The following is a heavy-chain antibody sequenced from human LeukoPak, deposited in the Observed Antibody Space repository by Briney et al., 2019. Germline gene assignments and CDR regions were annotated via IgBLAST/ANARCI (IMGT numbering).Heavy chain of an antibody. D-gene: IGHD1-26*01. V-gene: IGHV3-30-3*01. J-gene: IGHJ4*02. Sequence: GRSLRLSCAASGFTFSSYAMHWVRQAPGKGLEWVAVISYDGSNKYYADSVKGRFTISRDNSKNTLYLQMNSLRAEDTAVYYCAREAYSGSYYFDYWGQGTLVTVSS. CDR1: GFTFSSYA. CDR3: AREAYSGSYYFDY. CDR2: ISYDGSNK.